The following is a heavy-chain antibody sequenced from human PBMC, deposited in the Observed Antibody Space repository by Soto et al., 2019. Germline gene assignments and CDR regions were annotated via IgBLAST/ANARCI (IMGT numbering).Heavy chain of an antibody. CDR2: IYHTGST. CDR3: ARDPLYDYGDLSHVFDI. D-gene: IGHD4-17*01. V-gene: IGHV4-30-4*01. CDR1: GGSMSRGDYY. Sequence: SETLSLTCTVSGGSMSRGDYYWSWIRQPPGKGLEWIGFIYHTGSTYYSPSLKNRVAISVDTSKNQFSLKLSSVTAADTAVYFCARDPLYDYGDLSHVFDIWGQRTMVTVSS. J-gene: IGHJ3*02.